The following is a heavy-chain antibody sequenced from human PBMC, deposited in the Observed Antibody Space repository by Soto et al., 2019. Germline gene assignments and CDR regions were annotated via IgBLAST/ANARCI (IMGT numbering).Heavy chain of an antibody. V-gene: IGHV3-23*01. CDR2: ISASGSTT. D-gene: IGHD4-17*01. J-gene: IGHJ4*02. CDR3: AKDLKTTVVRAYDC. Sequence: GGSLRLSCAASGFSFSTYALSWVRQAPGKGLEWVSVISASGSTTYYADSVKGRFTISRDNSKDTLYLQMNSLRVEDTAVYYCAKDLKTTVVRAYDCWGQGTLVTAPQ. CDR1: GFSFSTYA.